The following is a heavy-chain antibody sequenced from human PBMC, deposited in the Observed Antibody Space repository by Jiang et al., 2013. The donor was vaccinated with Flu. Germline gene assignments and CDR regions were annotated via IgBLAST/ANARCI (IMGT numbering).Heavy chain of an antibody. V-gene: IGHV4-31*03. D-gene: IGHD2-21*01. CDR2: IYYSGST. Sequence: GLVKPSQTLSLTCTVSGGSISSGGYYWSWIRQHPGKGLEWIGYIYYSGSTYYNPSLKSRLTISVDTSKNQFSLKLSSVTAADTAVYYCARSHACGGDCFSAEYFQHWGQGTLVTVSS. CDR3: ARSHACGGDCFSAEYFQH. J-gene: IGHJ1*01. CDR1: GGSISSGGYY.